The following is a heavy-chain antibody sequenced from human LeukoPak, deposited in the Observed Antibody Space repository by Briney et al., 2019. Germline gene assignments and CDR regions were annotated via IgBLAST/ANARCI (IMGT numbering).Heavy chain of an antibody. CDR3: ASKEGWFGELYY. CDR1: GGSISSSSYY. Sequence: SETLSLTCTVSGGSISSSSYYWGWIRQPPGKGLEWIGSIYYSGSTYYNPSLKSRVTISVDTSKNQFSLKLSSVTAADTAVYYCASKEGWFGELYYWGQGTLVTVSS. D-gene: IGHD3-10*01. J-gene: IGHJ4*02. CDR2: IYYSGST. V-gene: IGHV4-39*07.